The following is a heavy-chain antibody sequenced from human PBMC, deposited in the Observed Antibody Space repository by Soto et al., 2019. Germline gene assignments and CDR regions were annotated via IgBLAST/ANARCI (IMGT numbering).Heavy chain of an antibody. CDR1: GFTFSSYA. CDR2: ISYDGSNK. J-gene: IGHJ5*02. Sequence: GGSLRLSCAASGFTFSSYAMHWVRQAPGKGLEWVAVISYDGSNKYYADSVKGRFTISRDNSKNTLYLQMNSLRAEDTAVYYCAKARPLNWFDPWGQGTLVTVS. CDR3: AKARPLNWFDP. V-gene: IGHV3-30-3*01.